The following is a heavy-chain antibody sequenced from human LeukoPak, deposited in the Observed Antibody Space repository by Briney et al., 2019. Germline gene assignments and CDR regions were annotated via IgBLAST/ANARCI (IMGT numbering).Heavy chain of an antibody. Sequence: GGSLRLSCADSGFTVSSNYMSWVRQAPGKGLEWVSVIYSGGSTYYADSVKGRFTISRDNSKNTLYLQMNSLRAEDTAVYYCARDYRDYYGAYGTDYWGQGTLVTVSS. CDR2: IYSGGST. J-gene: IGHJ4*02. CDR3: ARDYRDYYGAYGTDY. D-gene: IGHD4-17*01. V-gene: IGHV3-66*01. CDR1: GFTVSSNY.